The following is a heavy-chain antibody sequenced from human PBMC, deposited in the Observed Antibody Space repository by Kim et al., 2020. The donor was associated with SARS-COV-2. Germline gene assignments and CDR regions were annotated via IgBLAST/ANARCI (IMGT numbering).Heavy chain of an antibody. CDR3: AKADIHLWSAFDY. J-gene: IGHJ4*02. CDR2: IYSDGSST. CDR1: GFTFSSYA. Sequence: GGSLRLSCAASGFTFSSYAMSWVRQAPGKGLEWVSVIYSDGSSTYYADSVKGRFTISRDNSKNTLYLQMNSLRAEDTAVYYCAKADIHLWSAFDYWGQGTLVTVSS. V-gene: IGHV3-23*03. D-gene: IGHD5-18*01.